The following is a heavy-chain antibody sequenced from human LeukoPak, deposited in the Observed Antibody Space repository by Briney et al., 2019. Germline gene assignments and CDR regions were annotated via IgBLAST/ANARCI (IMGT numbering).Heavy chain of an antibody. CDR2: IHYDGAT. J-gene: IGHJ2*01. D-gene: IGHD3-16*01. CDR1: GGSFSGYY. Sequence: SETLSLTCAVSGGSFSGYYWTWIRQSPRKGLEWIGEIHYDGATSYTASLRSRVTISGDTSENQFSLRVISVTAADTAVYYCARGILGYYYFDLWGRGTLVTVSS. V-gene: IGHV4-34*01. CDR3: ARGILGYYYFDL.